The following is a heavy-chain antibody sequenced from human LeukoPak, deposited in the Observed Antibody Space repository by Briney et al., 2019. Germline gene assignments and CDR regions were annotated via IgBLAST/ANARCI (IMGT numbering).Heavy chain of an antibody. V-gene: IGHV3-64*01. CDR3: ARGGLVGPTPYLDS. CDR2: INNNGDRT. D-gene: IGHD1-26*01. J-gene: IGHJ4*02. CDR1: GFTFSTYP. Sequence: GGSLRLSCAASGFTFSTYPMYWVRQARGRGPEYVSGINNNGDRTYYAKSVKGRFTIPRDNSKNTLYLQVGSLRAEDMAVYYCARGGLVGPTPYLDSWGQGTLVTVSS.